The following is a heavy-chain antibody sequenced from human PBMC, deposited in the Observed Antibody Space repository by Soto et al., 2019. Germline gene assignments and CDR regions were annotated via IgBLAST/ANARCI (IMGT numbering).Heavy chain of an antibody. Sequence: EASVEVSCKASGYTFTSYYIHWVRQAPGQGLEWMGIINPSGGSTSYAQKFQGRVTMTRDTSTSTVYMELSSLRSEDAAVYYCAAPHTHGPEGKGAFDIWGQGTMVTVSS. J-gene: IGHJ3*02. D-gene: IGHD2-8*01. CDR1: GYTFTSYY. CDR2: INPSGGST. V-gene: IGHV1-46*01. CDR3: AAPHTHGPEGKGAFDI.